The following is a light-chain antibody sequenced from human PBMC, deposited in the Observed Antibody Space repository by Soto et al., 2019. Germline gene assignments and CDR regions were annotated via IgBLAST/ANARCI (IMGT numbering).Light chain of an antibody. CDR2: DAS. CDR3: QQRSNWPWT. CDR1: QSVNSY. J-gene: IGKJ1*01. V-gene: IGKV3-11*01. Sequence: IVLTQSPATLSLSPGERATLSCRASQSVNSYLAWYQQRPGQAPRLLIYDASNRATGIPARFSGSGSGTDFTLTISSLEPEDFAVYYCQQRSNWPWTFGQGTRWIS.